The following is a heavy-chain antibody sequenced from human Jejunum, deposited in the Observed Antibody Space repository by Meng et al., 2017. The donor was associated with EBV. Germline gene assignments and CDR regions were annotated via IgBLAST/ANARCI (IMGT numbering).Heavy chain of an antibody. CDR2: IFHIGTT. Sequence: VQLHESGLGLVKPLGTLSLTCAVSGGSISSSNWWSWVRQPPGKGPEWIGEIFHIGTTNYNPTLKSRVTMSVDKSKNHFSLKLTSVTAADTAVYYCARDGGPSGSYAYWFDPWGQGTLVTVSS. J-gene: IGHJ5*02. D-gene: IGHD1-26*01. V-gene: IGHV4-4*02. CDR3: ARDGGPSGSYAYWFDP. CDR1: GGSISSSNW.